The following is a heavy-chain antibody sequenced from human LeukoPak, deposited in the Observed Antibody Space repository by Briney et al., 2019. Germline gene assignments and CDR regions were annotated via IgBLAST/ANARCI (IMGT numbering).Heavy chain of an antibody. D-gene: IGHD4-17*01. J-gene: IGHJ4*02. V-gene: IGHV4-38-2*02. CDR3: ANLRGIVDGDYSAIDY. CDR1: GYSISSGYY. CDR2: IYHSGST. Sequence: SETLSLTCTVSGYSISSGYYWGWIRQPPGKGLEWIGSIYHSGSTYYNPSLKSRVTISVDTSKNQFSLKLSSVTAADTAVYYCANLRGIVDGDYSAIDYWGQGTLVTVSS.